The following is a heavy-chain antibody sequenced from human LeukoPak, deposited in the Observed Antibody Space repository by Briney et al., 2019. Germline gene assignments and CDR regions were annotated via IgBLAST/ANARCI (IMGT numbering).Heavy chain of an antibody. CDR1: GGSISSYY. CDR2: IYYSGST. V-gene: IGHV4-59*01. Sequence: SETLSLTCTVSGGSISSYYWSWIRQPPGKGLEWIGYIYYSGSTNYNPYLKSRVTISVDTSKNQFSLKLSSVTAADTAVYYCARDTREKDLFYYYYIDVWGKGTTVTVSS. D-gene: IGHD1-26*01. J-gene: IGHJ6*03. CDR3: ARDTREKDLFYYYYIDV.